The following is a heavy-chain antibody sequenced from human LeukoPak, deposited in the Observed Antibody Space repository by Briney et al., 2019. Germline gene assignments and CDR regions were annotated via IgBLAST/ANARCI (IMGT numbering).Heavy chain of an antibody. Sequence: GGSLRLSCAASGFTFSSYWMTWVRQAPGKGLEWVTNIKRDGSAKYYVDSVKGRFTISRDNAKNSLYLQMNSLRAEDTAVYFCARERRYSGSYVAFDIWGQGTMVTVSS. J-gene: IGHJ3*02. CDR1: GFTFSSYW. CDR3: ARERRYSGSYVAFDI. V-gene: IGHV3-7*01. CDR2: IKRDGSAK. D-gene: IGHD1-26*01.